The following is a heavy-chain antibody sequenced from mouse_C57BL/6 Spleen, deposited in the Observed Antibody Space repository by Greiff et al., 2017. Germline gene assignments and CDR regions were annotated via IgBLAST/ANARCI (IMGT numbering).Heavy chain of an antibody. D-gene: IGHD1-1*02. CDR1: GYSITSGYY. J-gene: IGHJ3*01. CDR2: ISYDGSN. V-gene: IGHV3-6*01. Sequence: EVQLVESGPGLVKPSQSLSLTCSVTGYSITSGYYWNWIRQFPGNKLEWMGYISYDGSNNYNPSLKNRISITRDTSKNQFFLKLNSVTTEDTATYYCARDRNYAFAYWGQGTLVTVSA. CDR3: ARDRNYAFAY.